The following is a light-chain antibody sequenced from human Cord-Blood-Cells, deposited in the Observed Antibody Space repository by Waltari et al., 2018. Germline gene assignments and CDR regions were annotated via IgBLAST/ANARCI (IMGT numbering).Light chain of an antibody. CDR1: SSNIGAGYD. CDR2: GNS. CDR3: QSYDSSLSGYVV. V-gene: IGLV1-40*01. Sequence: QSVLTQPPSVSGAPGQRVTISCTGSSSNIGAGYDVHWYQQLPGTAPKLLISGNSTRPSGVPDRFSGSKSGTSASLAITGLQAEDEADYYCQSYDSSLSGYVVFGGGTKLTVL. J-gene: IGLJ2*01.